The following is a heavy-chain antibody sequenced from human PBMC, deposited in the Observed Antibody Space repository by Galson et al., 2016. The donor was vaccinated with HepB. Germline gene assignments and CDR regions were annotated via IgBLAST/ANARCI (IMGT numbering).Heavy chain of an antibody. Sequence: SLRLSCAASGFSFSSYAMSWVRQAPGKGLEWVSGITSGGTTYYADSVKGRFTISRDNSKNILYLQMKSLRDEDTAVNYCAKRPYSYGWHYGMDVWGQGTPVTVSS. D-gene: IGHD5-18*01. J-gene: IGHJ6*02. CDR2: ITSGGTT. V-gene: IGHV3-23*01. CDR1: GFSFSSYA. CDR3: AKRPYSYGWHYGMDV.